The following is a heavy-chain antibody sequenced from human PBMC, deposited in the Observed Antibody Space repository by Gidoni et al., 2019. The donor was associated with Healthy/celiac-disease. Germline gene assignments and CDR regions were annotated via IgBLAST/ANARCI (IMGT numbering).Heavy chain of an antibody. V-gene: IGHV4-34*01. D-gene: IGHD3-10*01. CDR3: ARGRRAILWFGEGRSAFDI. J-gene: IGHJ3*02. CDR1: GGSFSGYY. CDR2: INHSGST. Sequence: QVQLQQWGAGLLKPSETLSLTCAVYGGSFSGYYWSWIRQPPGKGLEWIGEINHSGSTNYNPALKSRVTISVDTSKNQFSLKLSSVTAADTAVYYCARGRRAILWFGEGRSAFDIWGQGTMVTVSS.